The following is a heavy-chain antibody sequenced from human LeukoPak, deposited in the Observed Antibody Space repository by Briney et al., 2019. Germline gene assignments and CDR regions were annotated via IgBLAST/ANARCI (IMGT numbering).Heavy chain of an antibody. J-gene: IGHJ5*02. Sequence: QTLSLTCAISEDSVSSNSAAWNWIRQSPSRGLEWLGRTYYRSKWYNNYAISVKSRITINPDTSKNQFSLQLNSVTPEDTAVYYCARDLCTSSSCPNNWIDPWGQGTLVTVSS. CDR1: EDSVSSNSAA. V-gene: IGHV6-1*01. CDR2: TYYRSKWYN. D-gene: IGHD2-2*01. CDR3: ARDLCTSSSCPNNWIDP.